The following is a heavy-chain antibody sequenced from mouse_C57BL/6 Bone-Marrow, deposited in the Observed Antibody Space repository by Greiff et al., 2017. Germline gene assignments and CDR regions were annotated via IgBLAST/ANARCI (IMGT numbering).Heavy chain of an antibody. J-gene: IGHJ4*01. CDR2: IDPSDSYT. CDR3: ARGEEDYESAMDY. Sequence: QVQLQQPGAELVKPGASVKLSCKASGYTFTSYWMQWVKQRPGQGLEWIGEIDPSDSYTNYNQKFKGKATLTVDPTSSTAYMQLSSLTSEDSAVYYCARGEEDYESAMDYWGQGTSVTVSS. CDR1: GYTFTSYW. D-gene: IGHD1-1*01. V-gene: IGHV1-50*01.